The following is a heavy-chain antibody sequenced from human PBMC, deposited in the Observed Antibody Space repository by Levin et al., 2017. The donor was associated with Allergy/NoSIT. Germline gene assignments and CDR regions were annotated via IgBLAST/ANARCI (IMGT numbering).Heavy chain of an antibody. CDR3: ARGRAVAAASYYYYGMDV. CDR1: GGTFSSYA. Sequence: ASVKVSCKASGGTFSSYAISWVRQAPGQGLEWMGGIIPIFGTANYAQKFQGRVTITADESTSTAYMELSSLRSEDTAVYYCARGRAVAAASYYYYGMDVWGQGTTVTVSS. D-gene: IGHD6-13*01. CDR2: IIPIFGTA. J-gene: IGHJ6*02. V-gene: IGHV1-69*13.